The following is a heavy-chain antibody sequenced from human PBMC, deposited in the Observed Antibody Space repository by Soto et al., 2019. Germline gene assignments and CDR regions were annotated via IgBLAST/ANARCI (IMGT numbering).Heavy chain of an antibody. V-gene: IGHV1-46*01. D-gene: IGHD6-19*01. Sequence: QVQLVQSGAEVKKPGASVKVSCKASGYTFTSYYMHWVRQAPGQGLEWMGIINPSGGSTSYAQKFQGRVTMTRDTSTSTVYMELSSLRSEDTAVYYCARDGLGGTRDTGAFDIWGQGTMVTVSS. J-gene: IGHJ3*02. CDR3: ARDGLGGTRDTGAFDI. CDR2: INPSGGST. CDR1: GYTFTSYY.